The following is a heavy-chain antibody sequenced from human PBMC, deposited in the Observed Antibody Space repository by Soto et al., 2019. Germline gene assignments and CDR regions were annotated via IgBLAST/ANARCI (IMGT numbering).Heavy chain of an antibody. CDR1: GFTFSLSA. V-gene: IGHV3-23*01. J-gene: IGHJ4*02. Sequence: EVQLLESGGGFVQPGESLRLSCAASGFTFSLSAMSWVRQAPGRGLEWVSSISGGGGSTEYADSVKGRFTISRDNSKDTVHLQMNSLRAEDTAVYYCAKGPEYDILTGCDYCGQGALVTVSS. CDR2: ISGGGGST. D-gene: IGHD3-9*01. CDR3: AKGPEYDILTGCDY.